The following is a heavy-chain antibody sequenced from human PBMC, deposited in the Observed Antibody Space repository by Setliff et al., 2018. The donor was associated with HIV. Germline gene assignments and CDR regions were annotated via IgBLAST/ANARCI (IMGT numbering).Heavy chain of an antibody. D-gene: IGHD4-4*01. CDR2: IHHSGST. CDR3: ARRFFTTVVTHAFDI. Sequence: PSETLSLTCTVSGGSISDSYFYWSWIRQHPGKALEWIGYIHHSGSTYYNPSLESRLTISVDTSKSQFSLNLSSVTAADTAIYYCARRFFTTVVTHAFDIWGQGTMVTVSS. CDR1: GGSISDSYFY. J-gene: IGHJ3*02. V-gene: IGHV4-39*01.